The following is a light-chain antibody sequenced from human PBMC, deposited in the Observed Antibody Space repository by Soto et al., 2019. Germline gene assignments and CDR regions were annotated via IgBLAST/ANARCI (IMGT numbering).Light chain of an antibody. J-gene: IGKJ1*01. CDR3: QQYVSSVT. V-gene: IGKV3-20*01. CDR2: GAS. Sequence: EIVLTQSPGSLSLSPGDRATLSCRASQSVDSSFFAWYQQKPGQAPRLLIYGASNRATGIPDRFSGSESGTDITLTNSRLEPENFAGYYCQQYVSSVTFRQRPKEEIK. CDR1: QSVDSSF.